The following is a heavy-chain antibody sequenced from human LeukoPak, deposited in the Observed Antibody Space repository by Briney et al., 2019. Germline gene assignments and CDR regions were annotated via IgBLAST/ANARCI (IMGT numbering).Heavy chain of an antibody. J-gene: IGHJ4*02. CDR2: MNPNSGNT. Sequence: ASVKVSCKASGYTFTSYDINWVRQATGQGLEWMGWMNPNSGNTGCAQRFQGRVTITRNTSISTAYMELSSLRSEDTAVYYCARGLYYYGSGSYLLFDYWGQGTLVTVSS. CDR1: GYTFTSYD. V-gene: IGHV1-8*03. D-gene: IGHD3-10*01. CDR3: ARGLYYYGSGSYLLFDY.